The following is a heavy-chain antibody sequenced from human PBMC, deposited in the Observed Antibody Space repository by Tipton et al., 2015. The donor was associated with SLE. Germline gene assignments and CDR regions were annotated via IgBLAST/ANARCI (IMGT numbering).Heavy chain of an antibody. CDR1: GGSISSSTYY. CDR3: ARPFYYDSSGYLPDY. J-gene: IGHJ4*02. CDR2: IYYSGST. V-gene: IGHV4-39*01. Sequence: TLSLTCSVSGGSISSSTYYWGWIRQPPGKGLEWIGSIYYSGSTYCNPSLKSRVTISVDTSKNQFSLKLSSVTAADTAVYYCARPFYYDSSGYLPDYWGQGTLVTVSS. D-gene: IGHD3-22*01.